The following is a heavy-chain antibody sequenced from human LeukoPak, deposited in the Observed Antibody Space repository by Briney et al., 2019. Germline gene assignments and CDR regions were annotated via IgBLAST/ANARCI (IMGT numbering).Heavy chain of an antibody. J-gene: IGHJ4*02. V-gene: IGHV1-58*01. D-gene: IGHD2/OR15-2a*01. CDR3: AAKPDTFLSFDY. CDR2: IVVGTGNT. Sequence: ASVKVSCKATGFTFSSSTVQWVRQARGQRLEWIGWIVVGTGNTNYAQEFQERVTITRDMSTGTAYMELSSLRSDDTAVYYCAAKPDTFLSFDYWGQGIPVTVSS. CDR1: GFTFSSST.